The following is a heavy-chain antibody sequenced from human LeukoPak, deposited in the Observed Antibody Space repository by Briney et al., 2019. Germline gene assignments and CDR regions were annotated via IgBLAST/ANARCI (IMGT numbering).Heavy chain of an antibody. CDR1: GGSFSGYY. J-gene: IGHJ3*02. Sequence: SETLSLTCAVYGGSFSGYYWSWIRQPPGKGLEWIGEINHSGSTNYNPSLKSRVTISVDTSKNQFSLKLSSVTAADTAVYYCANYDFWSGWAFDTWGQGTMVTASS. V-gene: IGHV4-34*01. CDR3: ANYDFWSGWAFDT. D-gene: IGHD3-3*01. CDR2: INHSGST.